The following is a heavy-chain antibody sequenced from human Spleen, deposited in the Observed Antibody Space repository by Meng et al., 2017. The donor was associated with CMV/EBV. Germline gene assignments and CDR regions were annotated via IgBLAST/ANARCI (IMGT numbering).Heavy chain of an antibody. Sequence: GESLKISCAASGFTFSDYYMNWVRQAPGKGLEWVSSISSSSTIYYADSVKGRSTISRDNAKNSLYLQMNSLRAEDTAVYYCARDPEVPASRHNWFDPWGQGTLVTVSS. D-gene: IGHD2-2*01. CDR3: ARDPEVPASRHNWFDP. CDR2: ISSSSTI. J-gene: IGHJ5*02. CDR1: GFTFSDYY. V-gene: IGHV3-69-1*01.